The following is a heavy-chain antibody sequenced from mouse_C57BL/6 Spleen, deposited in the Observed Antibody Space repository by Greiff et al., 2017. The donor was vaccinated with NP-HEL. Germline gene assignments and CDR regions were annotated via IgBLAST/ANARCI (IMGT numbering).Heavy chain of an antibody. CDR1: GYAFSSYW. CDR2: IYPGDGDT. J-gene: IGHJ2*01. Sequence: QVQLKESGAELVKPGASVKISCKASGYAFSSYWMNWVKQRPGKGLEWIGQIYPGDGDTNYNGKFKGKATLTADKSSSTAYMQLSSLTSEDSAVYFCARSYYDYDGHYFDYWGQGTTLTVSS. V-gene: IGHV1-80*01. D-gene: IGHD2-4*01. CDR3: ARSYYDYDGHYFDY.